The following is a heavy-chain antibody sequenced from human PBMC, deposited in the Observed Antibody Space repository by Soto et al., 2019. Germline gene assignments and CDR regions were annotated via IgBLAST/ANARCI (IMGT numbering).Heavy chain of an antibody. CDR1: GGSISNYY. D-gene: IGHD2-2*01. CDR3: ARHVVPAANYFDY. Sequence: SETLSLTCTVSGGSISNYYWSWIRQPPGKGLEWIAYIYYSGSTNYNPSLKSRVTISLDTSKNHFSLKLSSVTAADTAVYYCARHVVPAANYFDYWGQGTLVTSPQ. V-gene: IGHV4-59*08. J-gene: IGHJ4*02. CDR2: IYYSGST.